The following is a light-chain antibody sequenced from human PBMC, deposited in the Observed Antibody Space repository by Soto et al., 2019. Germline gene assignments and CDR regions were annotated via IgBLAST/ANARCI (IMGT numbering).Light chain of an antibody. J-gene: IGKJ3*01. V-gene: IGKV1-5*01. CDR3: QQYNSYSPFAWT. CDR1: QSISSW. Sequence: DIQMTQSPSTLSASVGDRVTITCRASQSISSWLAWYQQKPGKAPKLLIYDASSLESGVPSRFSGSGSGTEFTLTISSLQPDDFATYYCQQYNSYSPFAWTFGPGTKVDIK. CDR2: DAS.